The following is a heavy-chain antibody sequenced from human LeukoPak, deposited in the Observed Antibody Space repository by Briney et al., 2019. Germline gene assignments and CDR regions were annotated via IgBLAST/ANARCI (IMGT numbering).Heavy chain of an antibody. CDR2: KNHSGGT. V-gene: IGHV4-34*01. J-gene: IGHJ4*02. CDR1: GGSFSGYY. CDR3: ARADGLHIPPSR. D-gene: IGHD3/OR15-3a*01. Sequence: SETLSLTCAVYGGSFSGYYWSWIRQPRGKGLEWIGEKNHSGGTIYSPSLKSRVTISVDTSKNQLSLKLSPVPAADTAVYYCARADGLHIPPSRWGQGSLVTVSS.